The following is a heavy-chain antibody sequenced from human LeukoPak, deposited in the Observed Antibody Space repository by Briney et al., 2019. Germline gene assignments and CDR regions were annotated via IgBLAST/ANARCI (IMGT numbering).Heavy chain of an antibody. D-gene: IGHD3-22*01. CDR3: AAVQDYYDSSRYYYEGDAFDI. Sequence: SETLSLTCAVYGGSFSGYYWSWIRQPPGKGLEWIGEINHSGSTNYNPSLKSRVTISVDTSKNQFSLKLSSVTAADTAVYYCAAVQDYYDSSRYYYEGDAFDIWGQGTMVTVSS. CDR1: GGSFSGYY. CDR2: INHSGST. J-gene: IGHJ3*02. V-gene: IGHV4-34*01.